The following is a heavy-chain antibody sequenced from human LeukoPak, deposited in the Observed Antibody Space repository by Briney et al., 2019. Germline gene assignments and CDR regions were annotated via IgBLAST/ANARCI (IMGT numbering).Heavy chain of an antibody. Sequence: SETLSLTCTVSGGSMNSNDYYWGWIRQTTGKRLEWIGSSLYSGTTYYNPSLKGRVTISVDTSKSQFSLTVRSVTSADTALYYCGRHQSGSWDLLDFWGRGALVTVSS. D-gene: IGHD3/OR15-3a*01. CDR3: GRHQSGSWDLLDF. V-gene: IGHV4-39*01. CDR2: SLYSGTT. CDR1: GGSMNSNDYY. J-gene: IGHJ4*02.